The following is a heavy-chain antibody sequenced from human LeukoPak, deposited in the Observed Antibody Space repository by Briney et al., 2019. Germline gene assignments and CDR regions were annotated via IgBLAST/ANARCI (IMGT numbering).Heavy chain of an antibody. CDR1: GGFLSSSNW. D-gene: IGHD3-16*02. V-gene: IGHV4-4*02. CDR2: IYHSGST. J-gene: IGHJ4*02. CDR3: ARGADYDYVWGSYRLDY. Sequence: PSETLSLTCAVSGGFLSSSNWWSWVRQPPGKGLEWIGGIYHSGSTNYNPSLKSRVTISVDTSKNQFSLKPSSVTAADTAVYYCARGADYDYVWGSYRLDYWGQGTLVTVSS.